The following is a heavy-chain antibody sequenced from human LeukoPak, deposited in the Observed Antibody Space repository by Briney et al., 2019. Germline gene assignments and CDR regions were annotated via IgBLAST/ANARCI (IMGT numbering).Heavy chain of an antibody. J-gene: IGHJ4*02. V-gene: IGHV2-5*02. CDR1: GLSLRTSGVG. Sequence: SGHTLVKPTQTLTLTFTFSGLSLRTSGVGVGWIRQPPGKALEWLALIYWDDDTRYSPSLKSRLTITRDTPKNQVVLTMTNMDPVDTATYYCTHRVRGSGSPHYWGQGTLVSVPS. CDR3: THRVRGSGSPHY. D-gene: IGHD3-10*01. CDR2: IYWDDDT.